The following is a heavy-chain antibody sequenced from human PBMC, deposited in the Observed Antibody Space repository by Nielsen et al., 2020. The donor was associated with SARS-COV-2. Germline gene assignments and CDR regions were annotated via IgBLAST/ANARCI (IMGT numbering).Heavy chain of an antibody. CDR3: ARESPGDGWFDP. V-gene: IGHV4-61*01. CDR1: GGSISSSSYY. Sequence: GSLRLSCTVSGGSISSSSYYWGWIRQPPGKGLEWIGYIYYSGSTNYNPSLKSRVTISVDTSKNQFSLKLSSVTAADTAVYYCARESPGDGWFDPWGQGTLVTVSS. D-gene: IGHD3-16*01. CDR2: IYYSGST. J-gene: IGHJ5*02.